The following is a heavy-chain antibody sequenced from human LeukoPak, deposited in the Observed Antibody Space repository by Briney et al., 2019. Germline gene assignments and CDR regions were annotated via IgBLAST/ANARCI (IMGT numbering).Heavy chain of an antibody. V-gene: IGHV3-48*02. J-gene: IGHJ3*02. CDR1: GFTFSSYY. CDR3: ARDQFYAFGI. Sequence: GGSLRLSCAGSGFTFSSYYMIWVRQAPGKGLEWVSYISRSSSTIYYADSVKGRFTISRDNAKNSLYLQMNSLRDEDTAVYYCARDQFYAFGIWGQGTMVTVSS. CDR2: ISRSSSTI.